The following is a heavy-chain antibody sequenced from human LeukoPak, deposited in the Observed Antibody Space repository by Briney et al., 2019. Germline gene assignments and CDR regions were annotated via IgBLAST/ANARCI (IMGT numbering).Heavy chain of an antibody. CDR1: GGSISTYY. D-gene: IGHD3-10*01. J-gene: IGHJ4*02. V-gene: IGHV4-4*07. Sequence: ETLSLTCTVSGGSISTYYWSWIRQPAGKGLEWIGRIHISGNTNYNPSLKSRVTMSTDMSKNQISLKLTSVTAADTAVYYCARVSAGSFEYWGQGALVTVSS. CDR2: IHISGNT. CDR3: ARVSAGSFEY.